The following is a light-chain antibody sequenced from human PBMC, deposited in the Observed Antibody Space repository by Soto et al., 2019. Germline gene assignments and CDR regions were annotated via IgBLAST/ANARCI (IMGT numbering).Light chain of an antibody. CDR2: EVS. CDR1: SSDVGGFNY. V-gene: IGLV2-14*01. J-gene: IGLJ1*01. Sequence: QSALTQPASVSGSPGQSITISCTGTSSDVGGFNYVSWYQQHPGKAPKLMIYEVSNRPSGVSDRFSASKSGDTASLIISGLQAEDEADYYCSSYTSSHTYVFGTGTKVTV. CDR3: SSYTSSHTYV.